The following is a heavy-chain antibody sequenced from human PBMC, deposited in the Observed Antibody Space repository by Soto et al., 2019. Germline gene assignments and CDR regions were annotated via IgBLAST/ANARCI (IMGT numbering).Heavy chain of an antibody. J-gene: IGHJ5*02. D-gene: IGHD6-19*01. CDR2: ISYDGSNK. Sequence: QPGGSLRLSCAASVFTFSSYSMNWVRQAPGKGLEWVAVISYDGSNKYYADSVKGRFTISRDNSKNTLYLQMSSLRAEDTAVYYCAREKWASGSRWLDPWGQGTLVTVSS. CDR3: AREKWASGSRWLDP. V-gene: IGHV3-30*03. CDR1: VFTFSSYS.